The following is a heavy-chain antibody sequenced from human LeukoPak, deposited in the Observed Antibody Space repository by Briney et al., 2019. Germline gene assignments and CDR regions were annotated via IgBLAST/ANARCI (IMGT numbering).Heavy chain of an antibody. Sequence: GGSLRLSCAASGFTFSTYWMSWVRQAPGKGLEWVANIKQDGSEKYYVDSMKGRFTISRDNSKNTLYLQMYSLRAEDTAVYYCARLRITMVRGVNVAADYWGQGTLVTVSS. D-gene: IGHD3-10*01. CDR1: GFTFSTYW. CDR2: IKQDGSEK. J-gene: IGHJ4*02. V-gene: IGHV3-7*01. CDR3: ARLRITMVRGVNVAADY.